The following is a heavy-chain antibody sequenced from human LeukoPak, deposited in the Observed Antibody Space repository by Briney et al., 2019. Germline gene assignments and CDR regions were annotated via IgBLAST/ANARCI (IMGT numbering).Heavy chain of an antibody. CDR1: GHTFTSYY. CDR2: INPSGGST. CDR3: ARDSLVAAAGREVRYNWFDP. J-gene: IGHJ5*02. V-gene: IGHV1-46*01. Sequence: ASVKVSCKASGHTFTSYYMHWVRQGPGQGLEWMGIINPSGGSTSYAQKFQGRVTMTRDTSTSTVYMELSSLRSEDTAVYYCARDSLVAAAGREVRYNWFDPWGQGTLVTVSS. D-gene: IGHD6-13*01.